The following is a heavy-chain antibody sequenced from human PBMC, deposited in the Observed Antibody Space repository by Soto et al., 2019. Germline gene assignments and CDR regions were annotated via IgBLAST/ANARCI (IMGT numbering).Heavy chain of an antibody. CDR3: ARGRLVTMVWGVIITTCGMDV. CDR2: ISSSSSYI. CDR1: GFTFSSYS. J-gene: IGHJ6*02. Sequence: GGSLRLSCAASGFTFSSYSMNWVRQAPGKGLVWVSSISSSSSYIYYADSVKGRFTISRDNAKNSLYLQMNSLRAEDTAVYYCARGRLVTMVWGVIITTCGMDVWGQGTTVTVSS. V-gene: IGHV3-21*01. D-gene: IGHD3-10*01.